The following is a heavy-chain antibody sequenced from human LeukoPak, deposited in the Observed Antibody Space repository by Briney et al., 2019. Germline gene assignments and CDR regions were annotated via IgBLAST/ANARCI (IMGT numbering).Heavy chain of an antibody. CDR1: GFTVSDND. Sequence: GGSLRLSCAASGFTVSDNDMNWVRQAPRKGLEWVSLIYPGGSTHYADSVRGRFTISRDNSKNTVYLQMNNLRAEDTAVYFCVSLPVADRVWGQGTLVTVSS. J-gene: IGHJ4*02. CDR2: IYPGGST. V-gene: IGHV3-53*01. CDR3: VSLPVADRV. D-gene: IGHD2-2*01.